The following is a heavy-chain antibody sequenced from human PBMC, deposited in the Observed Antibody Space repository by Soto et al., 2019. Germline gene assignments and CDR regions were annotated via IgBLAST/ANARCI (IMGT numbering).Heavy chain of an antibody. J-gene: IGHJ5*02. V-gene: IGHV4-4*07. Sequence: ETLSLTCTVSGASLSSYYWSWIRQPAGKGLEWIGRIYPSGNTNYKSSLKSRVTMSVDTSKNQFSLKLSSLTAADTAVYYCARGSLQFDPWGQGTLVTVSS. CDR3: ARGSLQFDP. CDR1: GASLSSYY. CDR2: IYPSGNT.